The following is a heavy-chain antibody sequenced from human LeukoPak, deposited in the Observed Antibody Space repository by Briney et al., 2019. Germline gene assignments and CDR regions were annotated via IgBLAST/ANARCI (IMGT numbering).Heavy chain of an antibody. CDR1: GYTSTSYG. J-gene: IGHJ4*02. CDR3: ARDSRHSCYDY. D-gene: IGHD2-2*01. Sequence: ASVKVSCKASGYTSTSYGISWVRQAPGQGLEWMGWISAYNGNTNYAQKLQGRVTMSTDTSTGTAYMELRSLRSDDTAVYYCARDSRHSCYDYWGQGTLVTVSS. CDR2: ISAYNGNT. V-gene: IGHV1-18*01.